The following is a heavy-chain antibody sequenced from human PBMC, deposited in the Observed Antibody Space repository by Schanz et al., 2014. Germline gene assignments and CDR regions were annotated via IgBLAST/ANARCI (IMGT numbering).Heavy chain of an antibody. Sequence: QVQLEESGGGVVQPGGSLRLSCAASEVSLSDYAIHWVRQAPGKGLEWVAVISSGGSDKYYADRVKGRFAISRDNSKNTLYLQMNSLRPDDTAVYYCAKALKPYIASRNGLDVWGHGTTVTVSS. CDR2: ISSGGSDK. CDR1: EVSLSDYA. V-gene: IGHV3-30*18. J-gene: IGHJ6*02. CDR3: AKALKPYIASRNGLDV. D-gene: IGHD3-16*01.